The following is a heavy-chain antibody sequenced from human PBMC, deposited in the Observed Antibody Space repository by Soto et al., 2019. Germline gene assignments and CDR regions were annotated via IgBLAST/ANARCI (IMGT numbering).Heavy chain of an antibody. J-gene: IGHJ4*02. CDR3: ASMIRGVVILH. CDR2: IIPMFGTA. CDR1: GDTFSNYA. Sequence: QVQLVQSGAEVKKPGSSVKVSCKTSGDTFSNYAISWVRQAPGQGLEWMGGIIPMFGTANYAQNFQGRVTITADESSSTLYMDLSSLRSEDTAVYYYASMIRGVVILHWGQGTLVTVSS. V-gene: IGHV1-69*12. D-gene: IGHD3-10*01.